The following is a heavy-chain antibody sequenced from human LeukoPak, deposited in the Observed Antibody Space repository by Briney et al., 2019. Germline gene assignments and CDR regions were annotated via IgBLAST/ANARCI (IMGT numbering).Heavy chain of an antibody. CDR1: GFTFSSYA. D-gene: IGHD3-9*01. CDR2: ISGSGGST. V-gene: IGHV3-23*01. Sequence: GGSLRPSCAASGFTFSSYAMSWVRQAPGKGLEWVSAISGSGGSTYYADSVKGRFTITRDNSKNTLYLQMNSLRAEDTAVYYCAKDPRYFDWEIDYWGQGTLVTVSS. J-gene: IGHJ4*02. CDR3: AKDPRYFDWEIDY.